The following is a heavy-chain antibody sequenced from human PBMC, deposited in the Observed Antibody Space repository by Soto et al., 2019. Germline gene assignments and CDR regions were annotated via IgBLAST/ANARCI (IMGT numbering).Heavy chain of an antibody. D-gene: IGHD2-15*01. V-gene: IGHV3-30*03. CDR3: VRGRVASCLDPPCYTFDS. J-gene: IGHJ4*02. Sequence: VQLAESGGGVVQPGTSLRLSCVASGFSFSSYGMSWVRQAPGKGLEWVAVISNDGNYEFYADSVKGRFTISRDSYKSTLYLQMNRLQLEDTARYFCVRGRVASCLDPPCYTFDSWGQGNLVTVP. CDR2: ISNDGNYE. CDR1: GFSFSSYG.